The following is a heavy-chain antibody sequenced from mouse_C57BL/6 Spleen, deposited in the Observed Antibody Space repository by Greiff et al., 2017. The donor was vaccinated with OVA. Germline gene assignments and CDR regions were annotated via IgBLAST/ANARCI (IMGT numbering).Heavy chain of an antibody. CDR2: IDPSDSYT. V-gene: IGHV1-50*01. D-gene: IGHD1-1*01. Sequence: QVQLQQPGAELVKPGASVKLSCKASGYTFTSYWMQWVKQRPGQGLEWIGEIDPSDSYTNYNQKFKGKATLTVDTSSRTAYMQLSSLTSEDSAVYYCASQLRDYCDYWGQGTTLTVSS. J-gene: IGHJ2*01. CDR3: ASQLRDYCDY. CDR1: GYTFTSYW.